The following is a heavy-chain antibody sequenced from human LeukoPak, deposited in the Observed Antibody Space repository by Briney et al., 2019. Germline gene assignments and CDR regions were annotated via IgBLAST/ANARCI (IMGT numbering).Heavy chain of an antibody. CDR1: GGSISSGSYY. CDR3: ARADCSSTSCSNAFDI. D-gene: IGHD2-2*01. Sequence: SQTLSLTCTVSGGSISSGSYYWSWIRQPAGKGLEWIGRIYTSGSTNYNPSLKSRVTISVDTSKNQFSLKLSSVTAADTAVYYCARADCSSTSCSNAFDIWGQGTMVTVSS. J-gene: IGHJ3*02. CDR2: IYTSGST. V-gene: IGHV4-61*02.